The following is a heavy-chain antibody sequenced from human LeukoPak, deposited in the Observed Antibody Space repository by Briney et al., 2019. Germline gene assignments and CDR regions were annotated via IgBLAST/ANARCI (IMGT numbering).Heavy chain of an antibody. CDR3: TRSGRGGAFDI. J-gene: IGHJ3*02. D-gene: IGHD1-26*01. CDR1: GFTFSSYA. V-gene: IGHV3-23*01. Sequence: GGSLRLSCAASGFTFSSYAVSWVRQAPGKGLEWVSAISGSGGSTYYADSVKGRFTISGDNAKNTQYLQMKSLRAEDTAVYYCTRSGRGGAFDIWGQGTMVTVSS. CDR2: ISGSGGST.